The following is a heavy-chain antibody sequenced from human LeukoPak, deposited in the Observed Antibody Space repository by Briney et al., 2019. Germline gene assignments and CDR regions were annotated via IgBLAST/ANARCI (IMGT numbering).Heavy chain of an antibody. V-gene: IGHV3-23*01. J-gene: IGHJ4*02. CDR1: GFTFSSYA. CDR3: AKGLRIMITFGGVIAIDY. Sequence: GGSLRLSCAASGFTFSSYAMSWVRQAPGKGLEWVSAISGSGGSTYSADSVKVRFTISRDNSKNTLYLQMTSLRAEDTAVYYCAKGLRIMITFGGVIAIDYWGQGTLVTVSS. D-gene: IGHD3-16*02. CDR2: ISGSGGST.